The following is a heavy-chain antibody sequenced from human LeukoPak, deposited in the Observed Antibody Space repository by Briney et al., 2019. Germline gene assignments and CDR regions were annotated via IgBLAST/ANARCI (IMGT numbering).Heavy chain of an antibody. D-gene: IGHD5-12*01. CDR3: ARSRPWLIWFDP. CDR1: GYTFTGYN. J-gene: IGHJ5*02. Sequence: ASVKVSCKASGYTFTGYNMNWVRQAPGQGLEWMGWIDPDSGGTKYAQKFQGRVTVTRDTSINTAYMELSSLRSDDTAVYYCARSRPWLIWFDPWGQGTLVTVSS. CDR2: IDPDSGGT. V-gene: IGHV1-2*02.